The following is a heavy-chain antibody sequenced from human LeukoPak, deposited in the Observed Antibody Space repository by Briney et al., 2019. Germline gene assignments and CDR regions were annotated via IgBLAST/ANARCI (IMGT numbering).Heavy chain of an antibody. CDR1: GGTFSSYA. Sequence: GASVKVSCKASGGTFSSYAISWVRQAPGQGLEWMGRIIPILGIANYAQKFQGRVTITADKSTSTAYMELSSLRSEDTAVYYCARDSFHYDSSGYTPDDYWGQGTLVTVSS. V-gene: IGHV1-69*04. CDR2: IIPILGIA. J-gene: IGHJ4*02. D-gene: IGHD3-22*01. CDR3: ARDSFHYDSSGYTPDDY.